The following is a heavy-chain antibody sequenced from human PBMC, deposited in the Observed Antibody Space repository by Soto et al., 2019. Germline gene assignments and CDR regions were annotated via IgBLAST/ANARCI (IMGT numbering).Heavy chain of an antibody. Sequence: SETLSLTCVVYGGSFSAYQRNWIRQSPGQGLEWIGEIHHSGTTEYNPSLESRINLSVDTSKKQFSLKMFSVTAADTAIYYCARGWRFDPWGQGTQVTVSS. J-gene: IGHJ5*02. CDR3: ARGWRFDP. CDR1: GGSFSAYQ. V-gene: IGHV4-34*01. CDR2: IHHSGTT. D-gene: IGHD1-1*01.